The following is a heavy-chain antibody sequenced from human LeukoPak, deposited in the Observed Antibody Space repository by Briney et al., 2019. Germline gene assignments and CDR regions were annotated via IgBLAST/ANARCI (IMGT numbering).Heavy chain of an antibody. CDR1: GFTFSSYD. D-gene: IGHD2-2*01. Sequence: PGGSLRLSCAASGFTFSSYDMHWVRQAPGKGLEWVAAISNDGGNKYYADSVTGRFTISRDNSENTLSLQMNSLRAEDTAVYFCAQDSCTTPSCYEYFDYWGQGTLVTVSS. V-gene: IGHV3-30*18. CDR3: AQDSCTTPSCYEYFDY. J-gene: IGHJ4*02. CDR2: ISNDGGNK.